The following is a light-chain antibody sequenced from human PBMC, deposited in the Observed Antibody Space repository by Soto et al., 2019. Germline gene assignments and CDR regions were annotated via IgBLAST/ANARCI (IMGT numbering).Light chain of an antibody. CDR2: TAF. Sequence: DIQMTQSPSSVSASVGYRVTITCRASQDIGRWLAWYQEKPGKAPKLLIYTAFTLQSGVPSRFSGSGSGTDFTLTISSLQPEDFATYYCQHAHNFPLTYGQGTKVDI. J-gene: IGKJ1*01. CDR3: QHAHNFPLT. CDR1: QDIGRW. V-gene: IGKV1-12*01.